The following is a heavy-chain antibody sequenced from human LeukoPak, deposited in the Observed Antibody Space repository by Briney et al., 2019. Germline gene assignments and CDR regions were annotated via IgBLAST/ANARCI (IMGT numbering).Heavy chain of an antibody. J-gene: IGHJ4*02. CDR3: ARGTYYYDSSGYYTGLRDYYFDY. CDR2: IIPIFGTA. V-gene: IGHV1-69*13. Sequence: ASVKVSCKASGGTFSSYAISWVRQAPGQGLEWMGGIIPIFGTANYAQKLQGRVTITADESTSTAYMELSSLRSEDTAVYYCARGTYYYDSSGYYTGLRDYYFDYWGQGTLVTVSS. CDR1: GGTFSSYA. D-gene: IGHD3-22*01.